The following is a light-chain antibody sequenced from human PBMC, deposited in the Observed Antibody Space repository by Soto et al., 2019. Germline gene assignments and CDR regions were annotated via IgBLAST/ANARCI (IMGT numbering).Light chain of an antibody. Sequence: DIVMTQSPDSLAVSLGVRATINCKSSRSVLSSSNNKNFLAWYQQKPGQSPKLLIYWASTRGSGVPDRFSGSGSGTDFTLTINNLQAEDVAIYYCQQYFGTPLTFGGGTKVEIK. CDR1: RSVLSSSNNKNF. CDR3: QQYFGTPLT. J-gene: IGKJ4*01. V-gene: IGKV4-1*01. CDR2: WAS.